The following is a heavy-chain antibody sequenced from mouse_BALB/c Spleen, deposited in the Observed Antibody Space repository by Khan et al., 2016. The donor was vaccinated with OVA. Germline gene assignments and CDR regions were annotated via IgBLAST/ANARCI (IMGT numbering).Heavy chain of an antibody. V-gene: IGHV1-26*01. J-gene: IGHJ3*01. Sequence: IQLVQSGPDLVKPGASVRISCKASGYSFTLDYLTWVKQSPGESLEWIGRVNPNNGDSAYNQKFKDRATLTVDKSSNTAYMDFSSLKSEDSAVYYCARGYDFFASWGQETLVTVSA. D-gene: IGHD2-14*01. CDR3: ARGYDFFAS. CDR1: GYSFTLDY. CDR2: VNPNNGDS.